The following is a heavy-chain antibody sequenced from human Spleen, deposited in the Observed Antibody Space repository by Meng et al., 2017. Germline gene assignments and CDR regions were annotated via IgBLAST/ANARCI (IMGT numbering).Heavy chain of an antibody. CDR2: ISGSGGST. CDR1: GFTFSSYA. J-gene: IGHJ3*02. D-gene: IGHD6-13*01. CDR3: AKVEQQLVLTWGAFDI. V-gene: IGHV3-23*01. Sequence: GESLKISCAASGFTFSSYAMSWVRQAPGKGLEWVSAISGSGGSTYYADSVKGRFTISRDNSKNTLYLQMNSLRAEDTAVYYCAKVEQQLVLTWGAFDIWGQGTMVTVSS.